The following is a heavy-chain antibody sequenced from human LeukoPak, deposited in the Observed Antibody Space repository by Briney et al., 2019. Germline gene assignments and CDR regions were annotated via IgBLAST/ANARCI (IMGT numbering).Heavy chain of an antibody. CDR2: IYSGGST. CDR3: VSRKASPYCSGGSCYRTWGAFDI. CDR1: GFTVSSNY. D-gene: IGHD2-15*01. V-gene: IGHV3-66*01. Sequence: GGSLRLSCAASGFTVSSNYMSWVRQAPGKGLEWVSVIYSGGSTYYADSVKGRFTISRDNSKNTLYLQMNSLRAEDTAVYYCVSRKASPYCSGGSCYRTWGAFDIWGQGTMVTVSS. J-gene: IGHJ3*02.